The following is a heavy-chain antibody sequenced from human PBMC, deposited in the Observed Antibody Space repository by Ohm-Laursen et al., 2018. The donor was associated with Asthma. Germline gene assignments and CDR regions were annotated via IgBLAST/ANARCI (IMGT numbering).Heavy chain of an antibody. CDR1: GGTFSSYA. V-gene: IGHV1-69*01. J-gene: IGHJ6*02. CDR2: IILIFGTA. Sequence: SSVKVSCKASGGTFSSYAISWVRQAPGQGLEWMGGIILIFGTANYAQKFQGRVTITADESTSTAYMELSSLRSEDTAVYYCARDIGENCTGGVCYFYYYYGMDVWGQGTTVTVSS. D-gene: IGHD2-8*02. CDR3: ARDIGENCTGGVCYFYYYYGMDV.